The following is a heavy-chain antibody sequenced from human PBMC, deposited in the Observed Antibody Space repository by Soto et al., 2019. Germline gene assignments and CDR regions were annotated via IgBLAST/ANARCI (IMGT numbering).Heavy chain of an antibody. V-gene: IGHV3-21*01. D-gene: IGHD3-10*01. J-gene: IGHJ6*02. CDR2: ISSSSSYI. Sequence: EVQLVESGGGLVKPGGSLRLSCAASGFTFSSYSMNWVRQAPGKGLEWVSSISSSSSYIYYADSVKGRFTISRDNAKNSLYLQMNSLRAEDTAVYYCARPTQPLLWFGELSPNYYYYYGMDVWGQGTTVTVSS. CDR3: ARPTQPLLWFGELSPNYYYYYGMDV. CDR1: GFTFSSYS.